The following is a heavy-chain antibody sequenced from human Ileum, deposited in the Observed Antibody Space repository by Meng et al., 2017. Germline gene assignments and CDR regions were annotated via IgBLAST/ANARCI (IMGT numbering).Heavy chain of an antibody. D-gene: IGHD3-10*01. J-gene: IGHJ4*02. CDR2: IHYSGSR. CDR3: ARFYGSGTFEVHDY. Sequence: VQLQDSGPGLGRPSEPLSLTCNVPGGSVSSASYDWSWIRQPPGKGLELIGLIHYSGSRNYNPSLKSRVTMSVDTSKNQVSLRLTSVTAADTAVYYCARFYGSGTFEVHDYWGQGTLVTVSS. V-gene: IGHV4-61*01. CDR1: GGSVSSASYD.